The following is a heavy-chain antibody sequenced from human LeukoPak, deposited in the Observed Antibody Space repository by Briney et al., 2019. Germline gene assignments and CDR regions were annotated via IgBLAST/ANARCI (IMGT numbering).Heavy chain of an antibody. CDR1: GFTFSSYA. D-gene: IGHD1/OR15-1a*01. Sequence: PGGSLRLSCAASGFTFSSYAMSWVRQAPGKGLEWVSAISGSGGSTYYADSVKGRFTISRDNSKNTLYLQMNSLRAEDTAVYYCGKKTGNKKVGTDDYWGQGTLVTVSS. CDR2: ISGSGGST. CDR3: GKKTGNKKVGTDDY. V-gene: IGHV3-23*01. J-gene: IGHJ4*02.